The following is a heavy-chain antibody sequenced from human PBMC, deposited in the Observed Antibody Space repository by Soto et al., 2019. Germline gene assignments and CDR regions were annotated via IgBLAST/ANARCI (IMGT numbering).Heavy chain of an antibody. CDR1: GGSISSTLHY. CDR3: ARTRASGWYGDNWFDP. J-gene: IGHJ5*02. CDR2: GHYSGTT. V-gene: IGHV4-61*05. Sequence: SETLSLTCTVSGGSISSTLHYWGWIRQPPGKGLEWIGYGHYSGTTYYNPSLKSRVTMSVDMSKNQFSLKLSSVTAADTAVYYCARTRASGWYGDNWFDPWGQGTLVTVSS. D-gene: IGHD6-19*01.